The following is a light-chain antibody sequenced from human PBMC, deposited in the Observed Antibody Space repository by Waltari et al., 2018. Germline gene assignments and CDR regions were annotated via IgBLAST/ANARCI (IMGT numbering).Light chain of an antibody. V-gene: IGKV2-30*02. CDR1: QSGGRRDGNTD. J-gene: IGKJ1*01. Sequence: QSGGRRDGNTDLNWFQQRPGQCPRRLFYRVSNRDSGVPDRFSGSGSGTDFTLKITRVEAEDVGVYYCMQGTHWPWTFGQGTKVEIK. CDR2: RVS. CDR3: MQGTHWPWT.